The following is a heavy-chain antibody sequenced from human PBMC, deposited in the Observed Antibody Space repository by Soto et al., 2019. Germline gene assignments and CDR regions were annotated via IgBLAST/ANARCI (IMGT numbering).Heavy chain of an antibody. CDR2: ISYSGNS. V-gene: IGHV4-39*07. J-gene: IGHJ5*02. CDR3: ARVQDR. Sequence: SETLSLTCTVSGGSISRNNNYWGWIRQPPGRGLEWIGSISYSGNSFYDPSLKSRVTISMDTSKNHFSLKLSSVTAADTAVYYYARVQDRWGQGTLVTVSS. CDR1: GGSISRNNNY. D-gene: IGHD1-1*01.